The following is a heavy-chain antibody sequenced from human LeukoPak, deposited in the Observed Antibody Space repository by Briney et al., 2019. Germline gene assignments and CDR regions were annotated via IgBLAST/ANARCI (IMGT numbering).Heavy chain of an antibody. D-gene: IGHD3-10*01. Sequence: GASVKVSCKASGYTFTGYYMHWVRQAPGQGLEWMGWINPNSGGTNYAQKFQGRVTMTRDTSISTAYMELSRLRSDDTAVYYCARGYYGSGSYYTGVDYWGQGTLVTVSS. J-gene: IGHJ4*02. CDR3: ARGYYGSGSYYTGVDY. CDR2: INPNSGGT. CDR1: GYTFTGYY. V-gene: IGHV1-2*02.